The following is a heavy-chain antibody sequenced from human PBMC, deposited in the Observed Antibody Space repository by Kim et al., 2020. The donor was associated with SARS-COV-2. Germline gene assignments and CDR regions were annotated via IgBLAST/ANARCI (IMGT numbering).Heavy chain of an antibody. CDR2: INSDGSST. Sequence: GGSLRLSCAASGFTFSFYWMHWVRQAPGKGLVWVSRINSDGSSTFYADSVKGRFTISRDNAKNTLYLQMNSLRAEDTAVYYCAREWRGVGATTDDAFDIWGQGTMVTVSS. CDR3: AREWRGVGATTDDAFDI. CDR1: GFTFSFYW. J-gene: IGHJ3*02. V-gene: IGHV3-74*01. D-gene: IGHD1-26*01.